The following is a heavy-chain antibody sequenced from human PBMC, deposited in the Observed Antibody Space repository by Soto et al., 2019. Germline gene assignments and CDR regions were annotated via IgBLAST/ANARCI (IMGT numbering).Heavy chain of an antibody. CDR1: GGSFSGYY. CDR2: INHSGST. D-gene: IGHD4-4*01. CDR3: ARGAVTIDWFDP. J-gene: IGHJ5*02. V-gene: IGHV4-34*01. Sequence: QVQLQQWGAGLLKPSETLSLTCAVYGGSFSGYYWSWIRQPPGKGLEWIGEINHSGSTNYNPSLKSRVAISVDTSKNQCSLKLSSVTAADTAVYYCARGAVTIDWFDPWGQGTLVTVSS.